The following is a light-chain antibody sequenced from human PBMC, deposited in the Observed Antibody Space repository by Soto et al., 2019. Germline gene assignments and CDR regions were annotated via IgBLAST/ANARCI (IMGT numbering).Light chain of an antibody. CDR1: QSVHNF. V-gene: IGKV3-11*01. CDR3: QQRSNWPPIT. CDR2: GAS. Sequence: EVVLTQSPATLSLSPGERAALSCKASQSVHNFLACYQQKPGQAPRLLIYGASTRAAGVPPRFSGSGSGTDFTLTISSLEPEDFAVYYCQQRSNWPPITFGQGTRLEIK. J-gene: IGKJ5*01.